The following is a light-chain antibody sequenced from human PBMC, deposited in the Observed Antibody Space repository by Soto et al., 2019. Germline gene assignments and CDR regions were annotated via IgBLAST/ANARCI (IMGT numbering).Light chain of an antibody. J-gene: IGKJ1*01. CDR1: QSVSRY. V-gene: IGKV3-15*01. CDR3: HQYKNWPWT. Sequence: EIVMTQSPASLSVSPGVRVTLSCTASQSVSRYLAWYQQIPGQAPRLLIHGASTGAIGVPDRFSGSGSGTEFTLTISTLQSEDSALYYCHQYKNWPWTFGQGTKVDIK. CDR2: GAS.